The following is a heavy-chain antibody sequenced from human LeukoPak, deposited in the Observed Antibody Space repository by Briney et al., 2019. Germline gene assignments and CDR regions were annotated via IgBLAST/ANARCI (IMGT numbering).Heavy chain of an antibody. J-gene: IGHJ5*02. V-gene: IGHV4-34*01. CDR2: INHSGST. CDR1: GGSFSGYY. CDR3: ARDAAAGINWFDP. D-gene: IGHD6-13*01. Sequence: SETLSLTCAVSGGSFSGYYWSWIRQPPGKGLEWIGEINHSGSTNYNPSLKSRVTISVDTSKNQFSLKLSSVTAADTAVYYCARDAAAGINWFDPWGQGTLVTVSS.